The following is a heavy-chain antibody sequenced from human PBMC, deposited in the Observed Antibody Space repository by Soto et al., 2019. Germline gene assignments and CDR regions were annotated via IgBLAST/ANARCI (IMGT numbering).Heavy chain of an antibody. D-gene: IGHD6-6*01. CDR3: ARRNRGSSSSALSFDY. V-gene: IGHV3-33*01. J-gene: IGHJ4*02. Sequence: QVQLVESGGGVVQPGRSLRLSCAASGFTFSSYGMHWVRQAPGKGLEWVAVIWYDGSNKYYADSVKGRFTISRDNSKNTLYLQMNSLRAEDTAVYYCARRNRGSSSSALSFDYWGQGTLVTVSS. CDR2: IWYDGSNK. CDR1: GFTFSSYG.